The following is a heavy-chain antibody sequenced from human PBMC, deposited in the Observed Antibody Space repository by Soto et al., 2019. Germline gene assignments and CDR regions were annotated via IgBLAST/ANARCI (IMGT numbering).Heavy chain of an antibody. D-gene: IGHD1-26*01. J-gene: IGHJ4*02. CDR1: GFTFSSYA. Sequence: EVQLVESGGGLVQPGGSLRLSCAASGFTFSSYAMHWVRQAPGKGLEYVSAISSNGGSTYYANSVKGRFTISRDNSKNTLYLQMGSLRAEDMAVYYCARVGAAQGSFFDYWGQGTLVTVSS. CDR2: ISSNGGST. V-gene: IGHV3-64*01. CDR3: ARVGAAQGSFFDY.